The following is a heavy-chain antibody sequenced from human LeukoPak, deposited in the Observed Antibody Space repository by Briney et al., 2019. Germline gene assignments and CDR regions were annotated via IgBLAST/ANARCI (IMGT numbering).Heavy chain of an antibody. D-gene: IGHD2-15*01. J-gene: IGHJ4*02. Sequence: PGGSLSLSCTASGFPFGRHAMSWVRQAPGKGLEWVSTISGAVGSTYYADSVKGRFTISRDNSKDTLYLQVNSLRAEDTAVYFCAKEGGYCSSSSCSDYFDYWGQGTLVTVSS. CDR2: ISGAVGST. CDR1: GFPFGRHA. CDR3: AKEGGYCSSSSCSDYFDY. V-gene: IGHV3-23*01.